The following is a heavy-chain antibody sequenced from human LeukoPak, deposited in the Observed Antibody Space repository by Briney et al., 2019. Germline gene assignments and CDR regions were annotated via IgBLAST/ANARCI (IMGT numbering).Heavy chain of an antibody. CDR3: ARTLPDMVTRAFDI. V-gene: IGHV4-34*01. J-gene: IGHJ3*02. CDR1: GGSFSGYY. Sequence: SETLSLTCAVYGGSFSGYYWSWIRQPPGKGLEWIVEINHSGSTNYNPSLKSRVTISVDTSKNQFSLKLGSVTAADTAVYYCARTLPDMVTRAFDIWGQGTMVTVSS. CDR2: INHSGST. D-gene: IGHD5-18*01.